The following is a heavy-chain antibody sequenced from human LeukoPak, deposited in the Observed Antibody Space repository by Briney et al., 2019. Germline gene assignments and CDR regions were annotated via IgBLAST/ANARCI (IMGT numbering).Heavy chain of an antibody. V-gene: IGHV1-3*03. Sequence: GASVKVSCKASGYTFTSYAMHWVRQAPGQRLEWMGGINAGNGNTKYSQEFQGRVTITRDTSASTAYMELSSLRSEDMAVYSCARAGYSSSWFSGKEFDYWGQGTLVTVSS. CDR2: INAGNGNT. D-gene: IGHD6-13*01. CDR3: ARAGYSSSWFSGKEFDY. J-gene: IGHJ4*02. CDR1: GYTFTSYA.